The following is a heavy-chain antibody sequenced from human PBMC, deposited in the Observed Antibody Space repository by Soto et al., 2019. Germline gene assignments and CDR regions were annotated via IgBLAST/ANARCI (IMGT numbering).Heavy chain of an antibody. CDR3: ANSTHYYDFWSGYSGGGFDP. CDR2: ISYDGSNK. J-gene: IGHJ5*02. Sequence: QVQLVESGGGVVQPGRSLRLSCAASGFTFSSYGMHWVRQAPGKGLEWVAVISYDGSNKYYADSVKGRFTISRDNSKTTLYLQMNSLRAEDTAVYYCANSTHYYDFWSGYSGGGFDPWGQGTLVTVSS. V-gene: IGHV3-30*18. D-gene: IGHD3-3*01. CDR1: GFTFSSYG.